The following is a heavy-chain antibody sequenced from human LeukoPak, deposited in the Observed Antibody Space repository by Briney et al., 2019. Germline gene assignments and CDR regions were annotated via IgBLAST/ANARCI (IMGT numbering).Heavy chain of an antibody. CDR2: ISGGGDSA. J-gene: IGHJ4*02. CDR3: ARDGDAPMTDFDY. CDR1: GFTFSNYA. V-gene: IGHV3-23*01. D-gene: IGHD2-21*02. Sequence: PGGSLRLSCATSGFTFSNYAMSWVRQAPGKGLDWVSGISGGGDSAHYAGSVKGRFTISRDNAKNTLYLQMNSLRADDTAVYYCARDGDAPMTDFDYWGQGTLVTVSS.